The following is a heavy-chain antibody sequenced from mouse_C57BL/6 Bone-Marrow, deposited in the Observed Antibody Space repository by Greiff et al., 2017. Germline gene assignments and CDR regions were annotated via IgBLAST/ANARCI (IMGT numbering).Heavy chain of an antibody. CDR2: IYPSDSET. CDR1: GYTFTSYW. D-gene: IGHD2-4*01. Sequence: QVQLQQPGAELVRPGSSVKLSCKASGYTFTSYWMDWVKQRPGQGLEWIGNIYPSDSETHYNQKFKDKATLTVDKSFSTAYMQLSSLTSEDSAVYYCARGYFYYDYVPFAYWGQGTLVTVSA. V-gene: IGHV1-61*01. J-gene: IGHJ3*01. CDR3: ARGYFYYDYVPFAY.